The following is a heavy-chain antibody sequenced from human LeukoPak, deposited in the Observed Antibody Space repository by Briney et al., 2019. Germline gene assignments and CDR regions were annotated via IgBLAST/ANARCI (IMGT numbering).Heavy chain of an antibody. D-gene: IGHD3-9*01. CDR3: ARGLTGYSYYFDY. V-gene: IGHV1-69*05. CDR2: IIPIFGTA. CDR1: GGTFSSYA. J-gene: IGHJ4*02. Sequence: SVKVSCKASGGTFSSYAISWVRQAPGQGLEWMGGIIPIFGTANYAQKFQGRVTITTDESTSTAYMELSSLRSEDTAVYYCARGLTGYSYYFDYWGQGTLVTVSS.